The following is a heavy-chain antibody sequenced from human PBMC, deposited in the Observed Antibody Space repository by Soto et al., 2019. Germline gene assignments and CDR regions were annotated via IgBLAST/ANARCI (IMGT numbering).Heavy chain of an antibody. V-gene: IGHV1-3*01. Sequence: QVQLVQSGAEVKKPGASVRISCRTSGYTFTSYAITWLRHAPGQRLEWMGWINGGNGDTKDSQKFQGRLSIPRDTSATTVSLGLSSLTSDDTAIYYCARGPLSLYSADFRWGQGTLVTVSS. CDR3: ARGPLSLYSADFR. J-gene: IGHJ4*02. D-gene: IGHD1-26*01. CDR1: GYTFTSYA. CDR2: INGGNGDT.